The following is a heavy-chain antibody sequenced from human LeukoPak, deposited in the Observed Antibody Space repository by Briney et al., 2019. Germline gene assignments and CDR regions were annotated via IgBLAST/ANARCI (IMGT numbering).Heavy chain of an antibody. CDR2: INPSGGST. J-gene: IGHJ5*02. CDR3: ARTADTNYDFWSSSPWANWFDP. CDR1: GYTYTSYY. V-gene: IGHV1-46*01. D-gene: IGHD3-3*01. Sequence: ASVKVSCKASGYTYTSYYMHWVRQAPGQGLEWMGIINPSGGSTSYAQKFQGRVTMTRDMSTSTVYMELSSLRSEDTAVYYCARTADTNYDFWSSSPWANWFDPWGQGTLVTVSS.